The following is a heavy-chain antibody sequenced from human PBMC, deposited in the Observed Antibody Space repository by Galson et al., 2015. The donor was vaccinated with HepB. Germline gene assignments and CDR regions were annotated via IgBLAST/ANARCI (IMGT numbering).Heavy chain of an antibody. CDR2: ISSSSSYI. J-gene: IGHJ6*02. CDR1: GFTFSSYS. Sequence: SLRLSCAASGFTFSSYSMNWVRQAPGKGLEWVSSISSSSSYIYYADSVKGRFTISRDNAKNSLYLQMNSLRAEDTAVYYCARDQLLWFGESEHYYYYYGMDVWGQGTTVTVSS. CDR3: ARDQLLWFGESEHYYYYYGMDV. V-gene: IGHV3-21*01. D-gene: IGHD3-10*01.